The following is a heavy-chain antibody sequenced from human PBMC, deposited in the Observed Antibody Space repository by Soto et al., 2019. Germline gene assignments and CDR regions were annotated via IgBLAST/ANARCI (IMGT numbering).Heavy chain of an antibody. CDR1: GSSISGFY. CDR3: VRDGTKTLRDWFDP. J-gene: IGHJ5*02. CDR2: IYATGTT. V-gene: IGHV4-4*07. D-gene: IGHD1-1*01. Sequence: XETLSLTCAVSGSSISGFYWSWIRKSAGKGLEWIGRIYATGTTDYNPSLKSRVMMSVDTSKKQFSLKLRSVTAADTAVYYCVRDGTKTLRDWFDPWGQGISVTVSS.